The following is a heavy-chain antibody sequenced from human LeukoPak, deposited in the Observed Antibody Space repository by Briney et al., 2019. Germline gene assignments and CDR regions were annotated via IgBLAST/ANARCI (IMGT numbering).Heavy chain of an antibody. V-gene: IGHV4-4*07. CDR1: GGSISTFY. CDR3: ARGKIWFGSTPIIDY. D-gene: IGHD3-10*01. Sequence: SETLSLTCTVSGGSISTFYWSWIRQPAGKGLEWIGRIHTDGSTNYNPSLKSRVTMSLDKSKNQFSLQLNSVTPEDTAVYYCARGKIWFGSTPIIDYWGQGTLVTVSS. CDR2: IHTDGST. J-gene: IGHJ4*02.